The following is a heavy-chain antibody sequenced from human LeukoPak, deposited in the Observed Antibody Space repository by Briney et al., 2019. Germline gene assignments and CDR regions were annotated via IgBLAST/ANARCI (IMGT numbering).Heavy chain of an antibody. D-gene: IGHD5-24*01. J-gene: IGHJ4*02. CDR1: GDSFSSYA. V-gene: IGHV1-69*04. CDR3: ASTQKIVEMATIGYYLDY. CDR2: IVAMDDIA. Sequence: ASVKVSCKASGDSFSSYAISWVRQAPGQGLEWMGRIVAMDDIANYAQKFQDRVTITADKSTGTVYMELSSLRSEDTAVYYCASTQKIVEMATIGYYLDYWGQGTLVTVSS.